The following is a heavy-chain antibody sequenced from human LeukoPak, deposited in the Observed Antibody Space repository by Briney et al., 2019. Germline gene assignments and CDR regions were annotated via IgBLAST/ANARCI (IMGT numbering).Heavy chain of an antibody. J-gene: IGHJ6*02. CDR2: INAGNGKT. CDR3: ARLRTPGFYYGMDV. Sequence: ASVKVSCKASGYTFITYAMQWVRQAPGQGLEWMGWINAGNGKTKYSQKFQGRVTITRDTSASTAYMELSSLRSEDTAVYYCARLRTPGFYYGMDVWGQGTTVTVSS. CDR1: GYTFITYA. V-gene: IGHV1-3*01.